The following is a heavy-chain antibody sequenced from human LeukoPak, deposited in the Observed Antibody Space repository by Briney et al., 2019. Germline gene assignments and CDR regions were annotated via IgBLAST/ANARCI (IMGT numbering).Heavy chain of an antibody. CDR2: VNPKSGDA. CDR1: GYTFISYN. D-gene: IGHD2-8*01. CDR3: ARGVPLGYCTYGVCYPPYYFDY. J-gene: IGHJ4*02. Sequence: ASVRVSCKASGYTFISYNINWLRQATGQGLEWMGWVNPKSGDAGYLQKFQGRLTITRDSSIDTAYMDLSGLNSEDTAVYYCARGVPLGYCTYGVCYPPYYFDYWGQGTLVTASS. V-gene: IGHV1-8*01.